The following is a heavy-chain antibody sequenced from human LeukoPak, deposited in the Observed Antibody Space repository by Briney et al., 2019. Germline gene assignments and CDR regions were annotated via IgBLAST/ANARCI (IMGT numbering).Heavy chain of an antibody. CDR2: ISGSGGST. CDR1: GFTFSNYD. V-gene: IGHV3-23*01. D-gene: IGHD3-22*01. CDR3: AKALDSSGYFDY. Sequence: GGSLRLSCAASGFTFSNYDLSWVRQAPAKGLEWVSGISGSGGSTYHAGCVKVRFTISRDKSKNTLCLQMNRLTAEDTAVYYCAKALDSSGYFDYWGQGTLVTVSS. J-gene: IGHJ4*02.